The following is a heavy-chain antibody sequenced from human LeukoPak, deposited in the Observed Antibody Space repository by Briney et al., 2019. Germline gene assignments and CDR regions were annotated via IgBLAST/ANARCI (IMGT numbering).Heavy chain of an antibody. V-gene: IGHV1-46*01. D-gene: IGHD3-9*01. CDR1: GYTFSSYY. Sequence: GASVKVSCKASGYTFSSYYMHWVRQAPGQGLEWMGIINPTGGSTSYAQKFQGRVTMTRDTSTSTVYMEVSSLRSEDTAVYHCARGGLRYFDWFDYWGQGTLVTVSS. J-gene: IGHJ4*02. CDR2: INPTGGST. CDR3: ARGGLRYFDWFDY.